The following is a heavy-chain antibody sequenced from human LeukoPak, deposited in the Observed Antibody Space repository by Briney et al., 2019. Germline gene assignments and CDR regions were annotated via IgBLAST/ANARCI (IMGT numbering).Heavy chain of an antibody. D-gene: IGHD6-13*01. J-gene: IGHJ5*02. CDR1: GDSISSRTYY. Sequence: PSETLSLTCTVSGDSISSRTYYWGWIRQPPGKGLEWIGNIYYDGSTYYNPSLKSRVTISVDTSKNQFSLKLSSVTAADTAVYYCARGRGPIAAAGYHWGQGTLVTVSS. V-gene: IGHV4-39*07. CDR3: ARGRGPIAAAGYH. CDR2: IYYDGST.